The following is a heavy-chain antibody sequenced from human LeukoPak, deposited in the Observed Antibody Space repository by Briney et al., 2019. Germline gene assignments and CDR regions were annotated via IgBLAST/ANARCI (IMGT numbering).Heavy chain of an antibody. D-gene: IGHD6-13*01. J-gene: IGHJ4*02. CDR2: IYYSGST. CDR3: ASGLAAAGTGPAGY. Sequence: SETLSLTCTVSGGSISSGGYYWGWIRQPPGKGLEWIGSIYYSGSTYYNPSLKSRVTISVDTSKNQFSLKLSSVTAADTAVYYCASGLAAAGTGPAGYWGQGTLVTVSS. V-gene: IGHV4-39*01. CDR1: GGSISSGGYY.